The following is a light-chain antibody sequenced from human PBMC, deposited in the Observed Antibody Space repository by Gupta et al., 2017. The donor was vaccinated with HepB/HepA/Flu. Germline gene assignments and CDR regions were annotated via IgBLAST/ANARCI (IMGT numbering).Light chain of an antibody. Sequence: TVLTQSPATLSVSPGERAILSCRASQSVASNLVWYQQKPGQPPRPLMYHASTRATGSPDRFSGSGSGTEFTLTISSLQSEDFAVYYCQQYDHWPRTFGQGTTVEIK. J-gene: IGKJ1*01. CDR2: HAS. CDR1: QSVASN. CDR3: QQYDHWPRT. V-gene: IGKV3-15*01.